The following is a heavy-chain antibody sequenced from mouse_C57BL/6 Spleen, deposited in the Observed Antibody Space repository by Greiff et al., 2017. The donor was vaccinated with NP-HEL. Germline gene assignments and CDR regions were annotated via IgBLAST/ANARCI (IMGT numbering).Heavy chain of an antibody. CDR3: AHYSNYRGFAY. V-gene: IGHV1-53*01. Sequence: VQLQQPGTELVKPGASVKLSCKASGYTFTSYWMHWVKQRPGQGLEWIGNINPSNGGTHSTEKFKSKATLTVDKSSSTAYMQLSSLTSEDSAVYYCAHYSNYRGFAYWGQGTLVTVSA. CDR2: INPSNGGT. D-gene: IGHD2-5*01. CDR1: GYTFTSYW. J-gene: IGHJ3*01.